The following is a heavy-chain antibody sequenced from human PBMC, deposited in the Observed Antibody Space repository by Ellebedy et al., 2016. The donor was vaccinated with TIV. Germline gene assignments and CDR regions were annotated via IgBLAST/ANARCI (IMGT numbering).Heavy chain of an antibody. CDR1: GYSFTNFT. V-gene: IGHV1-8*01. CDR2: MNPKSGDT. D-gene: IGHD1-1*01. J-gene: IGHJ5*02. Sequence: AASVKVSCKAFGYSFTNFTITWVRQASGQGLEWMGWMNPKSGDTVYSQKFQGRGSMTRNTPMNTAFLDLTSLRSEDTAVYYCTRGGTTGEYTWFDPWGQGTLVTVSS. CDR3: TRGGTTGEYTWFDP.